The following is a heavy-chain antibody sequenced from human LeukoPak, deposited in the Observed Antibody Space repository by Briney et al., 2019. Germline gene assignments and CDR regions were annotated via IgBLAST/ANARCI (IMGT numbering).Heavy chain of an antibody. CDR3: ARGMAVAYDYNWFDP. D-gene: IGHD5-12*01. Sequence: SETLSLTCSVSGGSISSYYWSWIRQTAGKGLEWIGRINASGSTRFNPSLKSRVTMSVDTSKDQFSLKLSSVTAADTAVYFCARGMAVAYDYNWFDPWGQGTLVTVSS. V-gene: IGHV4-4*07. CDR1: GGSISSYY. J-gene: IGHJ5*02. CDR2: INASGST.